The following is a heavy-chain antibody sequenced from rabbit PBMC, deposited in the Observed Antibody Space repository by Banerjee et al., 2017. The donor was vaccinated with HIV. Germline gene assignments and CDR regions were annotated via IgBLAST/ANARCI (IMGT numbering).Heavy chain of an antibody. J-gene: IGHJ6*01. CDR3: AGGGYGAL. CDR1: GFSFSNKYV. CDR2: INAGSSGST. Sequence: QEQLEESGGDLVKPEGSLTITCTASGFSFSNKYVMCWVRQAPGKGLEWIGCINAGSSGSTYYARWAKGRFTISKTSSTTVTLQMTSLTAADTATYFCAGGGYGALRGPGTLVTVS. V-gene: IGHV1S45*01. D-gene: IGHD1-1*01.